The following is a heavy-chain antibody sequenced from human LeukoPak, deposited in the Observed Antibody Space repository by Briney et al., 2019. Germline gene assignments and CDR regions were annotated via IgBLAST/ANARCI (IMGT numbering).Heavy chain of an antibody. CDR1: GDTFIGYW. CDR2: INPRGDAT. V-gene: IGHV1-46*01. Sequence: EASVNVFCKASGDTFIGYWIHWVRQAPGQGLEWMGAINPRGDATIGAQKFQGRVTTTRDTSTSTVYIELSSLRSEDTAVYYCAREGQQLKHFDYWGQGTLVTVSS. J-gene: IGHJ4*02. CDR3: AREGQQLKHFDY. D-gene: IGHD1-1*01.